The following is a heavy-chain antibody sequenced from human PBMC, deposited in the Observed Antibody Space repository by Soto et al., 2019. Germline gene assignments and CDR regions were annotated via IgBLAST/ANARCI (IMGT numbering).Heavy chain of an antibody. CDR2: IIPIFGTA. CDR1: GGTFSSYA. CDR3: ARPRPYYYGSGSYSGFDY. V-gene: IGHV1-69*13. J-gene: IGHJ4*02. Sequence: ASVKVSCTASGGTFSSYAISWVRQAPGQGLEWMGGIIPIFGTANYAQKFQGRVTITADESTSTAYMELSSLRSEDTAVYYCARPRPYYYGSGSYSGFDYWGQGTLVTVSS. D-gene: IGHD3-10*01.